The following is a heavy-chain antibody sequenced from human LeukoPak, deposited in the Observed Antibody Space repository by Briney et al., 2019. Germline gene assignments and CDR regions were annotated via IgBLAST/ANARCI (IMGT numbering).Heavy chain of an antibody. CDR1: GLTFSSFC. J-gene: IGHJ4*02. D-gene: IGHD2-2*02. CDR2: IRYDGSNK. Sequence: RGRSLRLSCAVSGLTFSSFCVHWVRHAPAKGREWVAVIRYDGSNKYYADSVKGRFTISRDNSKNTLYMQMTSLRAEDTALYYCARELYPVLKYSSQYWGQGTLVTVSA. V-gene: IGHV3-33*01. CDR3: ARELYPVLKYSSQY.